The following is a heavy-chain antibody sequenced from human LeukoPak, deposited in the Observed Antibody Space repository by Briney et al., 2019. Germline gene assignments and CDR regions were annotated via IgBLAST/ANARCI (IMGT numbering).Heavy chain of an antibody. V-gene: IGHV1-69*13. J-gene: IGHJ4*02. CDR3: ARDAYDFLTGRYSGSGGDS. Sequence: SVKVSCKASGGTFSSYAISWVRQAPGQGLEWMGGIIPIFGTANYAQKFQGRVTITADESTSTAYMELSSLRSEDTAVYYCARDAYDFLTGRYSGSGGDSWGQGTLVTVSS. CDR1: GGTFSSYA. D-gene: IGHD3-9*01. CDR2: IIPIFGTA.